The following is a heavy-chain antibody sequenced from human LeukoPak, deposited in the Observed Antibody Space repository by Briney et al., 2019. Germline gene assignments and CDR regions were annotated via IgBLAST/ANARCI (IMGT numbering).Heavy chain of an antibody. Sequence: PSETLSLTCTVSGGSISSNSYYWGWIRQPPGKGLEWIGYIYYSGSTSYNPSLKSRVTISVDTSKKQFSLKLSSVTAADTAFYYCARYIVSYPHDAFDIWGQGTMVTVSS. CDR3: ARYIVSYPHDAFDI. J-gene: IGHJ3*02. CDR1: GGSISSNSYY. V-gene: IGHV4-61*05. D-gene: IGHD1-26*01. CDR2: IYYSGST.